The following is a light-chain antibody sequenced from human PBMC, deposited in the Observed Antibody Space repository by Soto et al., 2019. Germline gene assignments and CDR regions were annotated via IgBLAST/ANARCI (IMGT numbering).Light chain of an antibody. V-gene: IGLV7-43*01. Sequence: QAVVTQEPSLTVSPGGTVTLTCASSTGAVTSGHYPNWFQQKPGQAPRALIYSTNKKHSWTPARVSGSLLGGKAALTLSGVQPEDEAEYYCLLYYGGAQPVVFGGGTTLTVL. CDR2: STN. J-gene: IGLJ2*01. CDR3: LLYYGGAQPVV. CDR1: TGAVTSGHY.